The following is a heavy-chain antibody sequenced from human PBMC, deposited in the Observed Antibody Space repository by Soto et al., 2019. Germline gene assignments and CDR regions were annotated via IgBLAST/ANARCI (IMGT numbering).Heavy chain of an antibody. Sequence: QVQLVQSGAEVKKPGASVKVSCKASGYTFTSYGISWVRQAPGQGLEWMGWISAYNGNTNYAQKLQGRVTMTTDTSSSEAYKKLRSLRSDDTAVYSCARGAWFAWLLPYYFAYWGQGTLVTVSS. D-gene: IGHD3-9*01. CDR1: GYTFTSYG. CDR3: ARGAWFAWLLPYYFAY. CDR2: ISAYNGNT. J-gene: IGHJ4*02. V-gene: IGHV1-18*01.